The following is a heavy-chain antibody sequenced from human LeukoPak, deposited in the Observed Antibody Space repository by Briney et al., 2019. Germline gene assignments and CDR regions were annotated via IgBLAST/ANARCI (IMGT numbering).Heavy chain of an antibody. CDR2: ISSSSSYI. Sequence: GGSLRLSCAASGFTFSSYSMNWVRQAPGKGLEWVSSISSSSSYIYYADSVKGRFTISRDNAKNSLYLQMNSLRAEDTAVYYCARGTPSSSGGYYFDYWGQGTPVTVSS. J-gene: IGHJ4*02. CDR1: GFTFSSYS. CDR3: ARGTPSSSGGYYFDY. V-gene: IGHV3-21*01. D-gene: IGHD6-13*01.